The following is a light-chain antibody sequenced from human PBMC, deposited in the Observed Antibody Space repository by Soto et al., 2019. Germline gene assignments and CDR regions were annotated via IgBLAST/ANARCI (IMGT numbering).Light chain of an antibody. CDR2: GAS. CDR3: QQYRT. Sequence: EIVLTHSPGTLSLSPGERATLSCRASQSVSSTYLAWYQQKPGQAPRLLIYGASSRATGIPDRFSGSRSGTDFTLTISRLEPEDFAVYYCQQYRTFGQGTKVDI. CDR1: QSVSSTY. V-gene: IGKV3-20*01. J-gene: IGKJ1*01.